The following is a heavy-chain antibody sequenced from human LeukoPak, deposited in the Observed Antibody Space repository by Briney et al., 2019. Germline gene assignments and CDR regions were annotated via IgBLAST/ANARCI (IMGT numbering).Heavy chain of an antibody. CDR3: ARVIAVAGLYYYYYGMDV. CDR1: GFTFSNYW. D-gene: IGHD6-19*01. CDR2: INLDGSQK. Sequence: GGSLRLSCAASGFTFSNYWMAWVRQAPGKGPEWVANINLDGSQKYYVDSVKGRFTISRDNSKNTLYLQMNSLRAEDTAVYYCARVIAVAGLYYYYYGMDVWGQGTTVTVSS. J-gene: IGHJ6*02. V-gene: IGHV3-7*03.